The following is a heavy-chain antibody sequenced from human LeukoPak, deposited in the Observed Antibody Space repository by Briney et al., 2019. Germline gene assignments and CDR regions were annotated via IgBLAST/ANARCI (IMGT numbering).Heavy chain of an antibody. V-gene: IGHV3-7*01. CDR2: IKQDGSEK. CDR1: AITFSTSW. CDR3: ARDAVNWRRDI. Sequence: GGPLRPPCAAPAITFSTSWMPRAPQWPCKGPEGVANIKQDGSEKYYVDSVKGRFIISRDNAKNSLHLQMNSLRAEDTAVYYWARDAVNWRRDIWGQGTMVPVP. J-gene: IGHJ3*02.